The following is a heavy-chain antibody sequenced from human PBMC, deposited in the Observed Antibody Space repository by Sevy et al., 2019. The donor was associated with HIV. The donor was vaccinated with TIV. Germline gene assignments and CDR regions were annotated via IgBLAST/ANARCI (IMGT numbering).Heavy chain of an antibody. CDR1: GYTFTGYY. Sequence: ASVKVSCKASGYTFTGYYMHWVRQAPGQGLEWMGWINPNSGGTNYAQKFQGRVTMTRDTSISTAYMELSRLRSDDTAVYYCARDWGPPYYDMLTGYYPYNWFDPWGQGTLVTVSS. CDR2: INPNSGGT. J-gene: IGHJ5*02. CDR3: ARDWGPPYYDMLTGYYPYNWFDP. D-gene: IGHD3-9*01. V-gene: IGHV1-2*02.